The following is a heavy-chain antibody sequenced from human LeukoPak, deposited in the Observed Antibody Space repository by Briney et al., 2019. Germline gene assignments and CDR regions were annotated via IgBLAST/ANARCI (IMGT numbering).Heavy chain of an antibody. CDR1: GYTFTSYD. V-gene: IGHV1-8*01. CDR3: ARGDCTSCYTGMDYYYYMDV. CDR2: MNPNSGNT. Sequence: ASVKVSCKASGYTFTSYDINWVRQATGQGLEWMGWMNPNSGNTGYAQKFQGRVTITRNTSISTAYMELSSLRSEDTAVYYCARGDCTSCYTGMDYYYYMDVWGKGTTVTVSS. D-gene: IGHD2-2*02. J-gene: IGHJ6*03.